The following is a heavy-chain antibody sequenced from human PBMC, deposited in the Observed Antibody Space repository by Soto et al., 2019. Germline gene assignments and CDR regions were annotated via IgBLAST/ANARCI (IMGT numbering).Heavy chain of an antibody. D-gene: IGHD6-13*01. CDR3: ARGVPTAGTPIDY. V-gene: IGHV1-46*01. J-gene: IGHJ4*02. CDR2: INPSSGST. Sequence: QVQLVQSGAEVKKPGASVKVSCKASGYTFTSYYIHWVRQAPGQGLEWMGIINPSSGSTTYAQKFQGRVTMTGVTSTTTVYMELSSLRSEDTAVYACARGVPTAGTPIDYWGQGTLVTVSS. CDR1: GYTFTSYY.